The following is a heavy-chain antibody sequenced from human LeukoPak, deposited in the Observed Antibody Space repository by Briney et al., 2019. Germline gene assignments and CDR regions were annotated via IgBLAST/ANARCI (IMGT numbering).Heavy chain of an antibody. Sequence: SETLSLTCTVSGGSISSYYWSWIRQPPGKGLEWIGYIYYSGSTNYNPSLKRRVTISVDTSKNQFSLKLSSVTAADTAVYYCARGHSGYDDDAFDIWGQGTMVTVSS. D-gene: IGHD5-12*01. V-gene: IGHV4-59*01. CDR3: ARGHSGYDDDAFDI. J-gene: IGHJ3*02. CDR1: GGSISSYY. CDR2: IYYSGST.